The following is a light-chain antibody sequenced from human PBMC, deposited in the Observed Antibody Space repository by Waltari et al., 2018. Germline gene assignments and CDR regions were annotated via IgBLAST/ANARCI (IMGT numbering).Light chain of an antibody. CDR1: QAISNS. CDR3: QQYYSTFWT. Sequence: DIQMTQSPSSLSASVGDRNTITCRASQAISNSLAWYQQKPGKAPKLLLYAASRLESGVPSRFSGSGSGTDYTLTISSLQPEDFATYYCQQYYSTFWTFGQGTKVDIK. V-gene: IGKV1-NL1*01. CDR2: AAS. J-gene: IGKJ1*01.